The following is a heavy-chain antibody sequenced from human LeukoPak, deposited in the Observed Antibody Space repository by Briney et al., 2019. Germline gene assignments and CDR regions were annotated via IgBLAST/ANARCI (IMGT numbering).Heavy chain of an antibody. V-gene: IGHV3-72*01. CDR1: GFTFSDHY. CDR3: ALEMATIGFDY. Sequence: GSLRLSCAASGFTFSDHYMDWVRQAPGKGLEWVGRIRDKANSYTTEYAASVKGRFTISRDDSKNSLYLQMNSLRTEDTAVYYCALEMATIGFDYWGQGTLVTVSS. CDR2: IRDKANSYTT. J-gene: IGHJ4*02. D-gene: IGHD5-24*01.